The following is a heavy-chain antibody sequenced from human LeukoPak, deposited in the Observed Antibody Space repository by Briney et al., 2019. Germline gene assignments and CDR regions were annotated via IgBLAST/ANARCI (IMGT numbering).Heavy chain of an antibody. CDR1: GFSFSSNS. V-gene: IGHV3-21*01. J-gene: IGHJ4*02. Sequence: PGGSLRLSCAASGFSFSSNSMNWVRQAPGKGLKWVLSISSSSNYIYYADSVKGRFTMSRDNAKNSLYLQMNSLRAEDTAVYYRGREYLYSGYDYGPFDYWGQGTLVTVSS. CDR2: ISSSSNYI. CDR3: GREYLYSGYDYGPFDY. D-gene: IGHD5-12*01.